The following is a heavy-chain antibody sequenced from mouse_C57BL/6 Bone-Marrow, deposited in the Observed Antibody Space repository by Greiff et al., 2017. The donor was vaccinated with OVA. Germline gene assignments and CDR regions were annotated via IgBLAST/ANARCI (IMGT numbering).Heavy chain of an antibody. J-gene: IGHJ2*01. CDR1: GFTFSSYP. D-gene: IGHD1-1*01. V-gene: IGHV5-4*01. CDR3: ARTYYYGSLDY. CDR2: ISDGGSYT. Sequence: EVQLVESGGGLVKPGGSLKLSCAASGFTFSSYPMSWVRQTPEKRLEWVATISDGGSYTYYPDNVKGRFTISRDNAKNNLYLQMSHLKSEDTAMYYCARTYYYGSLDYWGQGTTLTVSS.